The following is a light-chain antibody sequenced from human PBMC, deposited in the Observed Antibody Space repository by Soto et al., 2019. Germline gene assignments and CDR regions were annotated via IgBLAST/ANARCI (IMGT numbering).Light chain of an antibody. J-gene: IGLJ3*02. CDR3: QSYDRSLSGGV. V-gene: IGLV1-40*01. CDR1: SSNIGAGYD. CDR2: GNS. Sequence: QSVLTQPPSVSGAPGQRVTISCTGSSSNIGAGYDVHWYQQLPGTAPKLLIYGNSNRPSGVPDRFSGSKSGTSASLAITGLQAEDVADYYCQSYDRSLSGGVFGGGTKLTVL.